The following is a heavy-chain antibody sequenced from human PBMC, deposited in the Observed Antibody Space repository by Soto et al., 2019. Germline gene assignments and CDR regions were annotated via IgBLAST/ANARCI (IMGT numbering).Heavy chain of an antibody. J-gene: IGHJ5*02. D-gene: IGHD2-2*02. CDR3: AKDGYCSSTSCYRNWFDP. CDR2: ISYDGSNK. V-gene: IGHV3-30*18. Sequence: LRLSCAASGFTFSSYGMHWVRQAPGKGLEWVAVISYDGSNKYYADSVKGRFTISRDNSKNTLYLQMNSLRAEDTAVYYCAKDGYCSSTSCYRNWFDPWGQGTLVTVSS. CDR1: GFTFSSYG.